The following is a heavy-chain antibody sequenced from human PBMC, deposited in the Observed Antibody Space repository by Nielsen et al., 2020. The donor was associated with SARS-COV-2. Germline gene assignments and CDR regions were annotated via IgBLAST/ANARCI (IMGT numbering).Heavy chain of an antibody. J-gene: IGHJ4*02. Sequence: ASVKVSCKVSGYTLTELSMHWVRQAPGKGLEWMGGFDPEDGETIYAQKFQGRVTMTEDTSTDTAYMEPSSLRSEDTAVYYCATDYTYGDKRGAGYWGQGTLVTVSS. CDR2: FDPEDGET. CDR1: GYTLTELS. V-gene: IGHV1-24*01. CDR3: ATDYTYGDKRGAGY. D-gene: IGHD4-17*01.